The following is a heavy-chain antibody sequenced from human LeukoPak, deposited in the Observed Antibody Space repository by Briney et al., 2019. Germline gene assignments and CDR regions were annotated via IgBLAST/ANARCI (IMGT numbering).Heavy chain of an antibody. CDR3: ARHGGSSWNFDY. Sequence: SETLSLTCAVYGGSFSGYYWSWIRQPPGKGLEWIGEINHSGSTNYNPSLKSRVTISVDTSKNQFSLKLSSVTAADTAVYYCARHGGSSWNFDYWGQGTLVTVSS. J-gene: IGHJ4*02. CDR2: INHSGST. CDR1: GGSFSGYY. V-gene: IGHV4-34*01. D-gene: IGHD6-13*01.